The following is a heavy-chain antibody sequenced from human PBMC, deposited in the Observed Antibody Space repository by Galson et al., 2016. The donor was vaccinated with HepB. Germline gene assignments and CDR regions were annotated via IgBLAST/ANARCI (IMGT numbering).Heavy chain of an antibody. V-gene: IGHV3-66*01. CDR2: IYSGGST. J-gene: IGHJ5*02. CDR1: GFTVFNNY. CDR3: AREALSGGVNWFDP. D-gene: IGHD2-15*01. Sequence: SLRLSCAASGFTVFNNYMTWVRQAPGKGLEWVSLIYSGGSTHYADSVKGRFTISRDSSKNTLYLQMNNLRAEDTAVYYCAREALSGGVNWFDPWGQGTLVTVSS.